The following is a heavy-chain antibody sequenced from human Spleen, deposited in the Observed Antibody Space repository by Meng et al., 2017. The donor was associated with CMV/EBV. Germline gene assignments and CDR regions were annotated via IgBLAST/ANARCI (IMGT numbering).Heavy chain of an antibody. J-gene: IGHJ4*02. D-gene: IGHD4-11*01. V-gene: IGHV4-59*02. CDR1: GGSVSSYY. CDR3: ARVNNYAFLDY. CDR2: IYYSGST. Sequence: SETLSLTCAVSGGSVSSYYWGWIRQPPGKGLEWIGHIYYSGSTNYSPSLKSRVAISVDTSKNQFSLKLSSVTAADTAVYYCARVNNYAFLDYWGQGTLVTVSS.